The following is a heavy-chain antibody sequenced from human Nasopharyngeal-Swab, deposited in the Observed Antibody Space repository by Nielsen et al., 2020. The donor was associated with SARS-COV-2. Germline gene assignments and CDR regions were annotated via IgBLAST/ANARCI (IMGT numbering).Heavy chain of an antibody. J-gene: IGHJ6*03. V-gene: IGHV4-34*01. Sequence: SETLSLSCAVYGGSFSGYYWSWILQPPGKGLEWIGEINHSGSTNYNTSLKSRVTISVDTSKNQFSLKLSSVTAADTAVYYCAREPERVVLVRGGPACYMDVWGKGTTVTVSS. CDR2: INHSGST. CDR3: AREPERVVLVRGGPACYMDV. D-gene: IGHD1-14*01. CDR1: GGSFSGYY.